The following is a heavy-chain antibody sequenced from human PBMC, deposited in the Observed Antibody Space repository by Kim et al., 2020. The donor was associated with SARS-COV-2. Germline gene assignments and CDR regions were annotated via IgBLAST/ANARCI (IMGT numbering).Heavy chain of an antibody. Sequence: GESLKISCKGSGYSFTSYWIGWVRQMPGKGLEWMGIIYPGDSDTRYSPSFQGQVTISADKSISTAYLQWSSLKASDTAMYYCARHLEPPYYGSGSYPLDYWGQGTLVTVSS. V-gene: IGHV5-51*01. J-gene: IGHJ4*02. CDR1: GYSFTSYW. D-gene: IGHD3-10*01. CDR2: IYPGDSDT. CDR3: ARHLEPPYYGSGSYPLDY.